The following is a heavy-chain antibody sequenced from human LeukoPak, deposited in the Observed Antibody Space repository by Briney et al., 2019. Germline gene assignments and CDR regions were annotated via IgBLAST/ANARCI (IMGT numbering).Heavy chain of an antibody. V-gene: IGHV3-7*04. D-gene: IGHD3-10*01. J-gene: IGHJ3*02. Sequence: GGSLRLSCTTSGFTFGDYTISWVRQAPGKGLEWVANIKQDGSEKYYVDSVKGRFTISRDNAKNSLYLQMNSLRAEDTAVHYCARDRNPYGSGSPDAFDIWGQGTMVTVSS. CDR1: GFTFGDYT. CDR2: IKQDGSEK. CDR3: ARDRNPYGSGSPDAFDI.